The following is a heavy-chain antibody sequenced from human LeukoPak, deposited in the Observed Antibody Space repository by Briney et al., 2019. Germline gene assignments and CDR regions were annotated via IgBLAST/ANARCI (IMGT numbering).Heavy chain of an antibody. V-gene: IGHV4-31*11. Sequence: SETLSLTCAVSGGSISSGGYYWSWIRQHPGMGLEWIGYIYNSGSTYYNPSLKRRVTISVDTSKNQFSLKLSSVTAADTAVYYCARDGCSGGSCYIDYWGQGTLVTVSS. D-gene: IGHD2-15*01. CDR1: GGSISSGGYY. CDR2: IYNSGST. CDR3: ARDGCSGGSCYIDY. J-gene: IGHJ4*02.